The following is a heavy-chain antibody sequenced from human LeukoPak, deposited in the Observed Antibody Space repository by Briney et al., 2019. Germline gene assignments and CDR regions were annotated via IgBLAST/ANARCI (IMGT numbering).Heavy chain of an antibody. Sequence: TGGSLRLSCAASGFSFNRYAVAWVRQAPGKGLEWVSSISGSGGRTFFADSVKGRFTVSRDNSVFLQMNSLRAEDTALYYCAQSTSTRYFFDLWGRGTLVTVSS. CDR2: ISGSGGRT. D-gene: IGHD2-2*01. CDR3: AQSTSTRYFFDL. J-gene: IGHJ2*01. V-gene: IGHV3-23*01. CDR1: GFSFNRYA.